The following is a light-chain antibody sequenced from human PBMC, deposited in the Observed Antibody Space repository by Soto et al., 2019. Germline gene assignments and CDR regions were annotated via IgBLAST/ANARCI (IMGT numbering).Light chain of an antibody. J-gene: IGLJ1*01. Sequence: QSVLAQPPSASGSPGQSVTISCTGTSSDVGGYNYVSWYQHHPGKAHKLIIYEVDERPSGVPDRFSGSKSGNTASLTVSGLQAEDEADYYCSSYVGSNNFPYVFGTGTKVTVL. CDR1: SSDVGGYNY. CDR3: SSYVGSNNFPYV. V-gene: IGLV2-8*01. CDR2: EVD.